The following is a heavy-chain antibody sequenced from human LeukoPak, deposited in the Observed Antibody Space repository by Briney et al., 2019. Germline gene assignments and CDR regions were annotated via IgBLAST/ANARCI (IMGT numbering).Heavy chain of an antibody. Sequence: SQTLSLTCAISGDSVSRSSAGWSWIRQSPSRGLEWLGRTYYRSRWYNDYAVSVKSRIIINPDISKNQFSLQLSSVTPEDTAVYYCARDGPNGDYAGTWGQGTLVTVSS. CDR2: TYYRSRWYN. CDR1: GDSVSRSSAG. J-gene: IGHJ5*02. CDR3: ARDGPNGDYAGT. V-gene: IGHV6-1*01. D-gene: IGHD4-17*01.